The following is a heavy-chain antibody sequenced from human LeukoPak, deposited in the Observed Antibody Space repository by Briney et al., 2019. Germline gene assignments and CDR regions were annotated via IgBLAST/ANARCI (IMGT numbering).Heavy chain of an antibody. CDR3: ARGYCSSNSCAFDY. D-gene: IGHD2-2*01. Sequence: GESLKISCAASGFTFSSYSMNWVRQAPGEGLEWVSYISGSSNTIYYADSVKGRFTISRDTAKNSLYLQMNSLRDEDSAVYYCARGYCSSNSCAFDYWGQGTLVTVSS. J-gene: IGHJ4*02. V-gene: IGHV3-48*02. CDR1: GFTFSSYS. CDR2: ISGSSNTI.